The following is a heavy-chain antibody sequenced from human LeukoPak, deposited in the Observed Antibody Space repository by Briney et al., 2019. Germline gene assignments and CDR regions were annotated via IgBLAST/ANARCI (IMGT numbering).Heavy chain of an antibody. J-gene: IGHJ5*01. CDR1: GGSFSDNY. V-gene: IGHV4-59*01. CDR3: ASLGYSSGWLDS. Sequence: PSETLSLTCNVSGGSFSDNYWNWIRHLPGKGLEWIGYVYHNGHSDYNPPLKSRVTISVDTSTNQFSLKMISVTAADTAVYYCASLGYSSGWLDSWGHGSLVIVPS. CDR2: VYHNGHS. D-gene: IGHD2-15*01.